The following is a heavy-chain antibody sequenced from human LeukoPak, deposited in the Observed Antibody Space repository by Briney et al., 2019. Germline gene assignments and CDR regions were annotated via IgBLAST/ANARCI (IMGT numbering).Heavy chain of an antibody. V-gene: IGHV3-21*01. D-gene: IGHD6-13*01. Sequence: PGGSLRLSCAASGFTFSSYSMNWVRQAPGKGLEWVSSISSSSSYIYYADSVKGRFTISRDNGKNSLYLQMNSLRAEDTAVYFCARDIAAAGFDYWGQGTLVTVSS. CDR2: ISSSSSYI. J-gene: IGHJ4*02. CDR1: GFTFSSYS. CDR3: ARDIAAAGFDY.